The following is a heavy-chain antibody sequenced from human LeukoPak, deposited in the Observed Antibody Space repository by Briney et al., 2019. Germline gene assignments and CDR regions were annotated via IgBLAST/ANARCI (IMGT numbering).Heavy chain of an antibody. CDR3: ARDPYSSSSPYYYYYYMDV. D-gene: IGHD6-6*01. CDR2: IYSGGST. J-gene: IGHJ6*03. Sequence: GGSLRLSCAASGFTVSSNYMSWVRQAPGKGLEWVSVIYSGGSTYYADSVKGRFTISRDNSKNTLYLQMNSLRAEDTAVYYCARDPYSSSSPYYYYYYMDVWGKGTTVTVSS. CDR1: GFTVSSNY. V-gene: IGHV3-53*05.